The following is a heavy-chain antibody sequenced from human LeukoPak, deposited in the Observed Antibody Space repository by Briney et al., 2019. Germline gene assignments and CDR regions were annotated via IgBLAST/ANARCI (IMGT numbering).Heavy chain of an antibody. CDR2: ISGSGGST. CDR1: GFTFSSYA. Sequence: TGGSLRLSCAASGFTFSSYAMSWVRQAPGKGLEWVSAISGSGGSTYYADSVKGRFTISRDDSRNTLYLQMNSLRGDDTAVYYCAKDVGKWESLHFFDYWGQGTLVTVSS. J-gene: IGHJ4*02. D-gene: IGHD1-26*01. V-gene: IGHV3-23*01. CDR3: AKDVGKWESLHFFDY.